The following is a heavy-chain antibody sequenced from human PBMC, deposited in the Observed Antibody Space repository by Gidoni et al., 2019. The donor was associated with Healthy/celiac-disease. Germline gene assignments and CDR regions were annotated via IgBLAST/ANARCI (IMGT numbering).Heavy chain of an antibody. D-gene: IGHD2-15*01. CDR2: IDWDDDK. Sequence: QVTLKESGPALVKPTQTLTLTCTFSGFSLRTSGMRVSWIRQPPGKALEWLARIDWDDDKFYSPSLKTRLTISKDTSKNQVVLTMTNMDPVDTATYYCVRTRMGTYCSGGSCYSGYYFDYWGQGTLVTVSS. V-gene: IGHV2-70*04. J-gene: IGHJ4*02. CDR3: VRTRMGTYCSGGSCYSGYYFDY. CDR1: GFSLRTSGMR.